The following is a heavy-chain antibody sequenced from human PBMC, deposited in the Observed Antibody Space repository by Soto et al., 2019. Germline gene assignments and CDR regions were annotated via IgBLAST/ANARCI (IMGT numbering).Heavy chain of an antibody. CDR3: ARRDKLGYNFGGPFDY. Sequence: GESLKISCKGSGYSFTSYWIGWVRQLPGKGLEWMGIIYPGDSDTRYSPSFQGQVTISADKSISTAYLQWSSLKASDTAMYYCARRDKLGYNFGGPFDYWGQGTLVTVSS. V-gene: IGHV5-51*01. D-gene: IGHD5-12*01. J-gene: IGHJ4*02. CDR1: GYSFTSYW. CDR2: IYPGDSDT.